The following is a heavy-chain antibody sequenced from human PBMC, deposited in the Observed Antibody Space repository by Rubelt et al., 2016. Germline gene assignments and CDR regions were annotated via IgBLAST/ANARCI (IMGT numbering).Heavy chain of an antibody. V-gene: IGHV1-18*01. CDR1: GYTFTSYG. D-gene: IGHD7-27*01. Sequence: SGAEVKKPGASVKVSCKASGYTFTSYGISWVRQAPGQGLEWMGWISAYNGNTNYAQKLQGRVTMTTDTSTSTAYMELRSLRSDDTAVYYCARDTNWGSGTPSYDAFDIWGQGTMVTVSS. CDR2: ISAYNGNT. J-gene: IGHJ3*02. CDR3: ARDTNWGSGTPSYDAFDI.